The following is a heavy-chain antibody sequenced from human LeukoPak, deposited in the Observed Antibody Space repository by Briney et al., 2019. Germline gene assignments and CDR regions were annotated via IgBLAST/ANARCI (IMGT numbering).Heavy chain of an antibody. CDR1: GGSISSYY. J-gene: IGHJ4*02. CDR2: IYYSGST. D-gene: IGHD2-21*01. CDR3: ARAYCGGDCYSAFDY. Sequence: SETLSLTCTVSGGSISSYYWGWIRQPPGKGLEWIGGIYYSGSTYYNPSLKSRVTISVDTSKNQFSLKLSSVTAADTAVYYCARAYCGGDCYSAFDYWGQGTLVTVSS. V-gene: IGHV4-39*01.